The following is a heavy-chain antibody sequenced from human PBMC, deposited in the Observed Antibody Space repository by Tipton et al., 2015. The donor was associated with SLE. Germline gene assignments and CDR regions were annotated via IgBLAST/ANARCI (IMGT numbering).Heavy chain of an antibody. CDR1: GGSISTSNW. D-gene: IGHD2-15*01. CDR2: IYHGGGT. Sequence: GLVKPSGTLSLTCAVSGGSISTSNWWSWVRQPPGKGLEWIGEIYHGGGTNYNQALKSRVSVSVDKSKNHFSLRLSSVTAADTAVYYCARSFCSGGYCFSAGIDSWGQGTLVTVSS. V-gene: IGHV4-4*02. J-gene: IGHJ4*02. CDR3: ARSFCSGGYCFSAGIDS.